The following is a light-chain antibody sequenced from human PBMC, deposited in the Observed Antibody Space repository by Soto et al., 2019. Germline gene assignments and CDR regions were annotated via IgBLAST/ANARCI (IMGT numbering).Light chain of an antibody. Sequence: EIVMTQSPATLSVSPGERATLSCRASQSVSSNLAWYQQKPGQAPRLLIYGASTRATGIPARFSGSGSRTEVTLTISSLQSEDFVVYYCQQYNNWPMTFGQGTKVEIK. CDR3: QQYNNWPMT. J-gene: IGKJ1*01. CDR1: QSVSSN. V-gene: IGKV3-15*01. CDR2: GAS.